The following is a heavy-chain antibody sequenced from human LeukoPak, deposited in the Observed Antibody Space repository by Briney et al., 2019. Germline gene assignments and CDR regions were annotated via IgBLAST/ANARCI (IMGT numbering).Heavy chain of an antibody. D-gene: IGHD3-22*01. CDR2: ISSNGGST. V-gene: IGHV3-64*01. CDR3: ARVEDSSAWCYFDY. J-gene: IGHJ4*02. Sequence: PGGSLRLSCAASGFTFSSYGMHWVRQAPGKGLEYVSAISSNGGSTYYANSVKGRFTISRDNSKNTLYLQMGSLRAEDMAVYYCARVEDSSAWCYFDYWGQGTLVTVSS. CDR1: GFTFSSYG.